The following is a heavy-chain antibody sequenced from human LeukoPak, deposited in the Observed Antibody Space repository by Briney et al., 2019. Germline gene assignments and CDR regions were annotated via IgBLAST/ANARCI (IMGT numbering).Heavy chain of an antibody. Sequence: GGSLRLSCGGSGFTFSSYAISWVPQAPGKGLEWVSAISGSGGSTYYADSVKGRFTISRDNSKNTLYLQMNSLRAEDTAVYYCAKEDTAMVTDIWGQGTMVTVSS. D-gene: IGHD5-18*01. J-gene: IGHJ3*02. V-gene: IGHV3-23*01. CDR3: AKEDTAMVTDI. CDR2: ISGSGGST. CDR1: GFTFSSYA.